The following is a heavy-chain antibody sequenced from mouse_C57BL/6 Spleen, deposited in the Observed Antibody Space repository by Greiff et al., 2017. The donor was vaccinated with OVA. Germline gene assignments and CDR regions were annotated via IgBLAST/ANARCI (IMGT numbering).Heavy chain of an antibody. J-gene: IGHJ4*01. V-gene: IGHV14-2*01. Sequence: EVKVVESGAELVKPGASVKLSCTASGFNIKDYYMHWVKQRTEQGLEWIGRIDPEDGETKYAPKFQGKATITADTSSNTAYLQLSSLTSEDTAGDYSARESKGGYYAMDYWGQGTTVTVSS. CDR3: ARESKGGYYAMDY. CDR1: GFNIKDYY. D-gene: IGHD1-3*01. CDR2: IDPEDGET.